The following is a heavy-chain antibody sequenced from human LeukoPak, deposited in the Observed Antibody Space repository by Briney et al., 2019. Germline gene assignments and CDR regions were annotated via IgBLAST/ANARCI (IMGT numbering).Heavy chain of an antibody. D-gene: IGHD3-10*01. V-gene: IGHV3-23*01. Sequence: GGSLRLSCAASGFTFSSFAMSWVRQAPGKGLEWVSSISGSGRSTYFADSVRGRFTISRDNSKNTLFLQMKGLRAEDTAVYYCTTDGRVLLWFGEYRGYWGQGTLVTVSS. CDR1: GFTFSSFA. CDR3: TTDGRVLLWFGEYRGY. J-gene: IGHJ4*02. CDR2: ISGSGRST.